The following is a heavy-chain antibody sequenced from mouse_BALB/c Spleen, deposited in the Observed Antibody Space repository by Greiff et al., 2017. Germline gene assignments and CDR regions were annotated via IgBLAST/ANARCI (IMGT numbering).Heavy chain of an antibody. V-gene: IGHV5-6*01. CDR3: ARHLVLLRYFDV. D-gene: IGHD1-1*01. J-gene: IGHJ1*01. CDR1: GFTFSSYG. Sequence: EVQVVESGGDLVKPGGSLKLSCAASGFTFSSYGMSWVRQTPDKRLEWVATISSGGSYTYYPDSVKGRFTISRDNAKNTLYLQMSSLKSEDTAMYYCARHLVLLRYFDVWGAGTTVTVSS. CDR2: ISSGGSYT.